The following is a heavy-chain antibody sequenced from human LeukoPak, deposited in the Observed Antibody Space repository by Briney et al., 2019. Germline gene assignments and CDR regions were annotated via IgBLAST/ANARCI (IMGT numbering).Heavy chain of an antibody. Sequence: GGSLRLSCAASGFTFSSYEMNWVRQAPGKGLEWVSYISSSGSTIYYADSVKGRFTISRDNAKNSLYLRMNSLRAEDTAVYYCARTRSGSYYTFDYWGQGTLVTVSS. CDR2: ISSSGSTI. V-gene: IGHV3-48*03. CDR3: ARTRSGSYYTFDY. D-gene: IGHD3-10*01. CDR1: GFTFSSYE. J-gene: IGHJ4*02.